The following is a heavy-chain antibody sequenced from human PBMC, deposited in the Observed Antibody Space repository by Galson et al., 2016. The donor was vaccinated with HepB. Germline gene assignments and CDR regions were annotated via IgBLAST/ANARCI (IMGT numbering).Heavy chain of an antibody. D-gene: IGHD3-3*01. CDR3: ARAVDFLEWLSL. CDR2: INPSSDST. CDR1: GYTFTSYY. V-gene: IGHV1-46*01. Sequence: SVKVSCKASGYTFTSYYMHWVRQAPGQGLEWMGIINPSSDSTTYAQKFQGRVTMTRDTSTSTVYMELSSLRSEDTAVYYCARAVDFLEWLSLWGQGTLVTVSS. J-gene: IGHJ4*02.